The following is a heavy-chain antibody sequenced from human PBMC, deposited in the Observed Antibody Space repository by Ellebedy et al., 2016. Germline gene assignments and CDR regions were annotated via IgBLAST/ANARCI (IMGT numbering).Heavy chain of an antibody. D-gene: IGHD4-23*01. CDR2: VRASNGNT. Sequence: ASVKVSCXASGYTFNSYGIMWARQPSGQGLEWMGWVRASNGNTNYAQKLQGRGTMTTDTSTSTAYMELRSLRSDDTAVYYCARGRRWQAPYFDYWGQGTLVTVSS. CDR3: ARGRRWQAPYFDY. CDR1: GYTFNSYG. J-gene: IGHJ4*02. V-gene: IGHV1-18*01.